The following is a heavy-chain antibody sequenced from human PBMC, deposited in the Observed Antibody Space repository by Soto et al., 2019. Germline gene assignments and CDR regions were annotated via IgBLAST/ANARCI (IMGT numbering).Heavy chain of an antibody. CDR3: ARDTPPTDY. J-gene: IGHJ4*02. V-gene: IGHV1-18*01. CDR2: ISAYNTNT. Sequence: QVQLVQSGAEVKKPGASVTVSCKTSGYTFTSYHISWVRQAPGQGLEWMGWISAYNTNTNYSQNFQGRVTMTTDTLPSTAYMELRSLRSDDTAVYYCARDTPPTDYWGQGTLVTDSS. CDR1: GYTFTSYH.